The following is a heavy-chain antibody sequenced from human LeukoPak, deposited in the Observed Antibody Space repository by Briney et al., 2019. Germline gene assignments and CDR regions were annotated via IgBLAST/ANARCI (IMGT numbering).Heavy chain of an antibody. Sequence: GGSLRLSCAASGFTFSAYWMSWVRQAPGKGLEWVAHIKGDGSEKYSVDSVKGRFTISRDNAKSSLYLQMNSLRAEDAALYYCARGGFGYVYFDYWGQGSLVTVSS. D-gene: IGHD2-8*01. CDR3: ARGGFGYVYFDY. J-gene: IGHJ4*02. CDR1: GFTFSAYW. V-gene: IGHV3-7*01. CDR2: IKGDGSEK.